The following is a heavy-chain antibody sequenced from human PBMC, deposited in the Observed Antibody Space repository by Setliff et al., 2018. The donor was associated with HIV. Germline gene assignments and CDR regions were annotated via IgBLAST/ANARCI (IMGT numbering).Heavy chain of an antibody. J-gene: IGHJ4*02. CDR3: AKSSPSIGYITDC. CDR2: INHSGST. Sequence: PSETLSLTCAVYGGSFSGYYWSWIRQPPGKGLEWIGEINHSGSTNYNPSLTSRVTISVDTSKNHLFLKLTSVTTADTAVYFCAKSSPSIGYITDCWGQGAPVTVSS. D-gene: IGHD5-12*01. V-gene: IGHV4-34*01. CDR1: GGSFSGYY.